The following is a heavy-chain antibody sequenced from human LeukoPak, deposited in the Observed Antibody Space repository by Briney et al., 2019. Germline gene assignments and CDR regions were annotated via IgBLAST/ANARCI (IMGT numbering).Heavy chain of an antibody. CDR2: MNPNSGNT. D-gene: IGHD6-13*01. CDR1: GYTFTSYD. CDR3: ARDSSSWSSRTFDY. V-gene: IGHV1-8*01. Sequence: ASVKVSCKASGYTFTSYDINWVRQATGQGLEWMGWMNPNSGNTGYAQKFQGRVTMTRNTSISTAYMELSSLRSEDTAVYYCARDSSSWSSRTFDYWGQGTLVIFSS. J-gene: IGHJ4*02.